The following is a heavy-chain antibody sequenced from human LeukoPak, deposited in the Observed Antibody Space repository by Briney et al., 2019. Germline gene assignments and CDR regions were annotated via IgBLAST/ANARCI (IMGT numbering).Heavy chain of an antibody. V-gene: IGHV3-30*02. CDR2: IRYDGSNK. Sequence: GGSLRLSCAASGFTFSSYGMHWVRQAPGKGLEWVAFIRYDGSNKYYADSVKGRFTISRDNSKNTLYLQMNSLRAEDMALYYCAKAPRSSGADYFDYWGQGTLVTVSS. CDR1: GFTFSSYG. CDR3: AKAPRSSGADYFDY. J-gene: IGHJ4*02. D-gene: IGHD6-19*01.